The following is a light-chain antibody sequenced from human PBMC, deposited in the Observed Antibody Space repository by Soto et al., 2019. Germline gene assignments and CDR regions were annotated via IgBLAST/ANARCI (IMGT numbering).Light chain of an antibody. Sequence: IVLKQYPGILSLSPGERATLSCSASQSVSSSYLAWYQQKPGQAPRLLIYGASSRATGIPDRFSGSGSGTDFTLTISRMEPEDLAVYYCQQYGSSFTFGQGTRLEIK. J-gene: IGKJ5*01. V-gene: IGKV3-20*01. CDR2: GAS. CDR3: QQYGSSFT. CDR1: QSVSSSY.